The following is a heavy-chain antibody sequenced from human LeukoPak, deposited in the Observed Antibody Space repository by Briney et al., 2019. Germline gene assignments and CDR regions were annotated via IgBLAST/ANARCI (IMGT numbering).Heavy chain of an antibody. V-gene: IGHV3-7*03. Sequence: GGSLRLSCAASGFSFSDFWMNWVRQAPGKGLEWLANIKEDGSEKHYVDSVKGRFTISRDNAKNSLYLQMNSLRAEDTALYYCAKALSGCSSTSCAYYFDYWGQGTLVTVSS. J-gene: IGHJ4*02. D-gene: IGHD2-2*01. CDR2: IKEDGSEK. CDR1: GFSFSDFW. CDR3: AKALSGCSSTSCAYYFDY.